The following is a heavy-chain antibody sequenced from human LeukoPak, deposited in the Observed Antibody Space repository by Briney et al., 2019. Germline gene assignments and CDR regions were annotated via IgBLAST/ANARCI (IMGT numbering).Heavy chain of an antibody. CDR3: ARDDGYYMDV. J-gene: IGHJ6*03. D-gene: IGHD5-24*01. CDR1: RFVFTNYY. Sequence: GGSLRLSCVASRFVFTNYYMSWVRQAPGKGLEWVSYISSSGSTIYYADSVKGRFTISRDNAKNSLYLQMNSLRAEDTAVYYCARDDGYYMDVWGKGTTVTVSS. V-gene: IGHV3-11*01. CDR2: ISSSGSTI.